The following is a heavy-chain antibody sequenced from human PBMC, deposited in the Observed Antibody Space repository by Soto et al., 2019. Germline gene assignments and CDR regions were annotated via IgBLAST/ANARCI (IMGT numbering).Heavy chain of an antibody. J-gene: IGHJ3*02. D-gene: IGHD3-10*01. Sequence: ASVKVSCKASGYTFTSYAMHWVRQAPGQRLEWMGWINAGNGNTKYSQKFQGRVTITRDTSASTAYMELSSLRSEDTAVYYCARDPGLPRYYYGSGSYAFDIWGQGTMVTVS. CDR1: GYTFTSYA. V-gene: IGHV1-3*01. CDR2: INAGNGNT. CDR3: ARDPGLPRYYYGSGSYAFDI.